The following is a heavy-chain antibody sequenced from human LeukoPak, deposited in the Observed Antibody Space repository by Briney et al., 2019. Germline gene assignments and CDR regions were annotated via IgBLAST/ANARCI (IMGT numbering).Heavy chain of an antibody. J-gene: IGHJ6*03. CDR3: ARGYSSGYYFQYYYMDV. V-gene: IGHV4-4*02. CDR1: GGSISSSNW. CDR2: IYHSGST. D-gene: IGHD3-22*01. Sequence: SETLSLTCAVSGGSISSSNWWSWVRQPPGKGLEWIGEIYHSGSTNYNPSLKSRVTISLDTSENQFSLKLRSVTAADTAVYYCARGYSSGYYFQYYYMDVWGKGTTVTVSS.